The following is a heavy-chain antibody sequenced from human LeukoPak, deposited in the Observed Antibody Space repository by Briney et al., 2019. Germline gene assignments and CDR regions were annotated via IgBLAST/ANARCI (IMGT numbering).Heavy chain of an antibody. J-gene: IGHJ4*02. CDR2: MNPNSGNT. CDR1: GYTFTSYD. D-gene: IGHD4-17*01. V-gene: IGHV1-8*03. CDR3: ARVPWDDYGDYREAFYFDH. Sequence: GASVKVSCKASGYTFTSYDINWVRQATGQGLEWMGWMNPNSGNTGYAQKFQGRVTITRNTSISTAYMELRNLRSDDTAVYYCARVPWDDYGDYREAFYFDHWGQGSLVTVSS.